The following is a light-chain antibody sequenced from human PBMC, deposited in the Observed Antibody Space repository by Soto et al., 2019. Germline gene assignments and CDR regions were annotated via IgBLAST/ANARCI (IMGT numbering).Light chain of an antibody. CDR3: QQYNNRPPIT. CDR1: QSVGSS. CDR2: GAS. V-gene: IGKV3D-15*01. Sequence: EIVLTQSPVTLSLSPGESATLSCRASQSVGSSFAGYQQRPAQPPRLLIYGASTRTTGIPVRFSGSGSGTEFTLTISGLQSEDFGVYLCQQYNNRPPITFGQGTRLEIK. J-gene: IGKJ5*01.